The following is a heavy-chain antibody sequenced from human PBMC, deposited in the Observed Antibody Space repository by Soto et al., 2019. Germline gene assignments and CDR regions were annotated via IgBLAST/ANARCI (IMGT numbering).Heavy chain of an antibody. D-gene: IGHD6-6*01. CDR1: AGSISSGGYS. CDR3: ARARYWFDP. CDR2: IYHSGST. J-gene: IGHJ5*02. Sequence: QLQLQESGSGLVKPSQTLSLTCAVSAGSISSGGYSWSWIRQPPGNGLEWIGYIYHSGSTYYNPTLKSRDTISGDRSSNQFSLNLNSVTAADSGVYYYARARYWFDPWGQGTLVTVSS. V-gene: IGHV4-30-2*01.